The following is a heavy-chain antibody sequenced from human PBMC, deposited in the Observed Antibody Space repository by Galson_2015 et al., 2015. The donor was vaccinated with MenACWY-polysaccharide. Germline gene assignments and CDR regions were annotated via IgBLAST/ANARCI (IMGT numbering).Heavy chain of an antibody. V-gene: IGHV3-7*01. J-gene: IGHJ5*02. D-gene: IGHD1-1*01. Sequence: ALRLSCAASACTFNDFWLSWVRQAPGKGLEWVANINQYGSERYYVDSAKGRFTISRDNAKNSLYLQMNSLRAEDTAVYYCARDGGRTIGTTQRGSWGQGTLVTVSS. CDR1: ACTFNDFW. CDR3: ARDGGRTIGTTQRGS. CDR2: INQYGSER.